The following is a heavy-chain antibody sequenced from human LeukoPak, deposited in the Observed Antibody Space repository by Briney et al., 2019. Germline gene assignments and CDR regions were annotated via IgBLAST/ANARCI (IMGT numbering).Heavy chain of an antibody. D-gene: IGHD4-23*01. V-gene: IGHV3-30*12. CDR2: ISYDGSNK. Sequence: GGSLRLSCGASGFTFSNYGMLWVRQAPGKGLEWVAVISYDGSNKYYADSVKGRFTISRDNSKNTLYLQMNSLRAEDTAVYYCARDAYGGNYYYMDVWGKGTTVTVSS. J-gene: IGHJ6*03. CDR1: GFTFSNYG. CDR3: ARDAYGGNYYYMDV.